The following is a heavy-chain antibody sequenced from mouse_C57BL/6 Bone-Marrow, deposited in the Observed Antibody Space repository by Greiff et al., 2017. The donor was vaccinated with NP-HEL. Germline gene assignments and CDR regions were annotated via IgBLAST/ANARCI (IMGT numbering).Heavy chain of an antibody. V-gene: IGHV2-2*01. CDR3: ARSCLPGIYFDN. CDR2: IWSGGST. D-gene: IGHD1-1*01. J-gene: IGHJ2*01. Sequence: QVQLQQSGPGLVQPSQSLSITCTVSGFSLTSYGVHWVRQSPGKGLEWLGVIWSGGSTDYNAAFISRLSLSKDNSNSQDVFKRNSQQADDTAIYYCARSCLPGIYFDNWGQGTTLTVSS. CDR1: GFSLTSYG.